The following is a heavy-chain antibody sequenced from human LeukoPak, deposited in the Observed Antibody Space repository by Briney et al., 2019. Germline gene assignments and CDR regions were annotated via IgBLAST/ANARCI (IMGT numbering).Heavy chain of an antibody. CDR3: ARAGAVAPDY. V-gene: IGHV3-48*04. CDR1: GFTFSSYS. CDR2: ISSSGSTI. J-gene: IGHJ4*02. D-gene: IGHD6-19*01. Sequence: GGSLRLSCAASGFTFSSYSMNWVRQAPGKGLEWVSYISSSGSTIYYADSVKGRFTISRDNAKNSLYLQMNSLRAEDTAVYYCARAGAVAPDYWGQGTLVTVSS.